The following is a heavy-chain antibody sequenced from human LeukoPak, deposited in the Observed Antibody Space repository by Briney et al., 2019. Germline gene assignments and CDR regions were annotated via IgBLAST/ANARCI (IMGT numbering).Heavy chain of an antibody. CDR3: ARPGIAAAATDY. Sequence: GGSLRLSCAASGFTFSSYATHWVRQAPGKGLEWVAVISYDGSNKYYADSVKGRFTISRDNSKNTLYLQMNSLRAEDTAVYYCARPGIAAAATDYRGQGTLVTVSS. V-gene: IGHV3-30*04. D-gene: IGHD6-13*01. CDR2: ISYDGSNK. CDR1: GFTFSSYA. J-gene: IGHJ4*02.